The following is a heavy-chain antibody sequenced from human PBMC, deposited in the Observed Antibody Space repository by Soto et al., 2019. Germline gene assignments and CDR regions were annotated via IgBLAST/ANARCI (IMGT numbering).Heavy chain of an antibody. J-gene: IGHJ6*02. CDR3: AREVGSTVTTYYYYGMDV. D-gene: IGHD4-17*01. Sequence: ASLKVSCKASGYTFTRYDINWVRQATGQGLEWMGWMNPNSGNTGYAQKFQGRVTMTRNTSISTAYMELSSLRSEDTAVYYCAREVGSTVTTYYYYGMDVWGQGTTVTVSS. CDR1: GYTFTRYD. CDR2: MNPNSGNT. V-gene: IGHV1-8*01.